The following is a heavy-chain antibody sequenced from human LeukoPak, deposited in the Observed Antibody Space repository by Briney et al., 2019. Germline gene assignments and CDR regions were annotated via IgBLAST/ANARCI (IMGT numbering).Heavy chain of an antibody. CDR3: ARDLAYGDDGL. D-gene: IGHD4-17*01. CDR1: GFTLSNYS. Sequence: PGGSLRLSCAASGFTLSNYSMSWVHQAPGKGLEWVAFISSISSYIFYADSLKGRFTISRDNAKNSLYLQMNSLRVDDTAVYYCARDLAYGDDGLWGQGTLVTVSS. CDR2: ISSISSYI. J-gene: IGHJ4*02. V-gene: IGHV3-21*01.